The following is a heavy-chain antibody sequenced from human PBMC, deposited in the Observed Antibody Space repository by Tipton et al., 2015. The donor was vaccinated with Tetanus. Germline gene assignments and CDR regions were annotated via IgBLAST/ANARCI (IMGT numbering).Heavy chain of an antibody. CDR2: IDTSGIT. J-gene: IGHJ4*02. CDR3: ARGFGAHWYYFDY. CDR1: ADSFTNFY. Sequence: TLSLTCTVSADSFTNFYWTWIRQPAGKGLEWIGRIDTSGITNYNPSLKSRVTMSVDTSKTQFSLKLSSVTAADTAVYYCARGFGAHWYYFDYWGQGTLVTVSS. D-gene: IGHD3-10*01. V-gene: IGHV4-4*07.